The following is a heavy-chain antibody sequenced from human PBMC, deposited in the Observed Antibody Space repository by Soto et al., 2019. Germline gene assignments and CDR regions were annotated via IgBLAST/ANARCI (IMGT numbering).Heavy chain of an antibody. J-gene: IGHJ4*02. CDR2: VSIGGST. D-gene: IGHD1-26*01. CDR3: AELLGAGGHFEF. CDR1: VFTFSSYA. Sequence: DVQLLESGGGLVQPAGSLRLSCAASVFTFSSYAMGWFRQGPGKGLEWVAVVSIGGSTHYADSVRGRFTISRDNSKHTLSLQMHSLRAGVRAVSFCAELLGAGGHFEFWGQGALVTVP. V-gene: IGHV3-23*01.